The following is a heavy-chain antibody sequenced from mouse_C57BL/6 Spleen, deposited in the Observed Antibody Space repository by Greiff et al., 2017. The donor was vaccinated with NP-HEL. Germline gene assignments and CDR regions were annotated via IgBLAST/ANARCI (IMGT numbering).Heavy chain of an antibody. V-gene: IGHV1-69*01. CDR3: ASSYDYGSSQYFDV. CDR2: IDPSDSYT. Sequence: QVQLQQPGAELVMPGASVKLSCKASGYTFTSYWMHWVKQRPGQGLEWIGEIDPSDSYTNYNQKFKGKSTLTVDKSSSTAYMQLSSLTSEDSAVYYCASSYDYGSSQYFDVWGTGTTVTVSS. D-gene: IGHD1-1*01. CDR1: GYTFTSYW. J-gene: IGHJ1*03.